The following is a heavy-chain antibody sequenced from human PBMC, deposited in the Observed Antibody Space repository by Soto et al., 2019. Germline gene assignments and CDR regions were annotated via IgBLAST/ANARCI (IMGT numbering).Heavy chain of an antibody. Sequence: QVQLVESGGGVVQPGRSLRLSCAASGFTFSSYAMHWVRQAPGKGLEWVAVISYDGSNKYYADSVKGRFTISRDNSKNTLYLQMNSLRAEDTAVYYCARGDRCSGGSCYLAEYFQHWGQGTLVTVSS. CDR3: ARGDRCSGGSCYLAEYFQH. CDR1: GFTFSSYA. CDR2: ISYDGSNK. D-gene: IGHD2-15*01. V-gene: IGHV3-30-3*01. J-gene: IGHJ1*01.